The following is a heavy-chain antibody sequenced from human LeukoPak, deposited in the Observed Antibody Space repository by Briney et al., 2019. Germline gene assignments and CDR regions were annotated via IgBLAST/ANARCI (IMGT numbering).Heavy chain of an antibody. Sequence: GGSLRLSCAASGFTFSSYWMSWVRQAPGKGLEWVAVISYDGSNKYYADSVKGRFTISRDNSKNTLYLQMNSLRAEDTAVYYCARDILLWFGDGYFDYWGQGTLVTVSS. J-gene: IGHJ4*02. CDR3: ARDILLWFGDGYFDY. V-gene: IGHV3-30*03. CDR1: GFTFSSYW. D-gene: IGHD3-10*01. CDR2: ISYDGSNK.